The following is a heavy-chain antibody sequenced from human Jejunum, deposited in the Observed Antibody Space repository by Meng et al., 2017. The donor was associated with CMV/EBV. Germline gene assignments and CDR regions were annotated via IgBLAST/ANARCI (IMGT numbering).Heavy chain of an antibody. V-gene: IGHV1-2*06. Sequence: QAQLVQSGAEVKRPGASGKVSCKASGYTFTGYYMQWVRQAPGQGLAWMGRINHNNGGANYAQQFQGRVTMTTDTSISTAYMELSRLRSDDTAVYYCARDLSGYYSFVDYWGQGTLVTVSS. CDR1: GYTFTGYY. D-gene: IGHD3-22*01. J-gene: IGHJ4*02. CDR2: INHNNGGA. CDR3: ARDLSGYYSFVDY.